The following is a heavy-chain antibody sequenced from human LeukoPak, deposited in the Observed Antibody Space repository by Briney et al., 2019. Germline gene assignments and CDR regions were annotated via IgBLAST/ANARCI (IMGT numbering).Heavy chain of an antibody. CDR3: ARFSRFTGYNWFDP. CDR2: INHSGST. CDR1: GGSFSGYY. Sequence: SETLSLTCAVYGGSFSGYYWSWIRQPPGKGLEWIGEINHSGSTNYNPSLKSRVTISVDTSKNQFSLKLSSVAAADTAVYYCARFSRFTGYNWFDPWGQGTLVTVSS. J-gene: IGHJ5*02. V-gene: IGHV4-34*01. D-gene: IGHD3-3*01.